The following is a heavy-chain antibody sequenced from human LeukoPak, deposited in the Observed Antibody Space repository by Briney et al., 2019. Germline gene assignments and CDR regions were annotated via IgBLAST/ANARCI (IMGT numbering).Heavy chain of an antibody. V-gene: IGHV4-34*01. CDR3: ARGRGRHSPTDSY. Sequence: PSETLSLTCAVYGGSFSGYYWSWLRQPPGKGREWIGEINHSGSTNYNPSLKSRVTISVDTSKNQFSLKLSSVTAADTAVCYCARGRGRHSPTDSYWGQGTLVTVSS. D-gene: IGHD3-16*01. CDR2: INHSGST. J-gene: IGHJ4*02. CDR1: GGSFSGYY.